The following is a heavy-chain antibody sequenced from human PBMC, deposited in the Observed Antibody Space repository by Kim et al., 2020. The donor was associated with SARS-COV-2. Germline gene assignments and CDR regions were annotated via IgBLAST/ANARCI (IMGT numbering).Heavy chain of an antibody. CDR1: GFTVSSNY. Sequence: GGSLRLSCAASGFTVSSNYMSWVRQAPGKGLEWVSVIYSGGSTYYADSVKGRFTISRDNSKNTLYLQMNSLRAEDTAVYYCARWNSSWAPFIDYWGQGTLVTVSS. D-gene: IGHD6-13*01. CDR3: ARWNSSWAPFIDY. V-gene: IGHV3-66*01. CDR2: IYSGGST. J-gene: IGHJ4*02.